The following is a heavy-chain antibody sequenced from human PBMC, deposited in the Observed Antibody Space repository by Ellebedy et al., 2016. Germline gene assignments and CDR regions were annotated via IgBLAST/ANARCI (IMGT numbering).Heavy chain of an antibody. V-gene: IGHV3-33*08. J-gene: IGHJ4*02. CDR1: GFTFGSYC. CDR3: ATAVMAGTLNY. D-gene: IGHD6-19*01. CDR2: IWHDGSPQ. Sequence: GGSLRLXCAASGFTFGSYCMSWVRQAPGRGLEEVAVIWHDGSPQFYTDSVKGRFTISRDNSRHTVYLDMASLRGDDTGIYYCATAVMAGTLNYWGQGTRVTVSA.